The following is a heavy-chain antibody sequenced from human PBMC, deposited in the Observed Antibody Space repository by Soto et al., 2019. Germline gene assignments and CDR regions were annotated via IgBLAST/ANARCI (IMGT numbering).Heavy chain of an antibody. CDR3: ARNFDGPDYYMDV. CDR1: GFTFSSYG. Sequence: GGSLRLSCAASGFTFSSYGMHWVRQAPGKGLEWVAVISYDGSNKYYADSVKGRFTISRDNSKNTLYLQMNSLRSEDTAVYYCARNFDGPDYYMDVWGKGTTVTVSS. D-gene: IGHD3-9*01. J-gene: IGHJ6*03. CDR2: ISYDGSNK. V-gene: IGHV3-30*03.